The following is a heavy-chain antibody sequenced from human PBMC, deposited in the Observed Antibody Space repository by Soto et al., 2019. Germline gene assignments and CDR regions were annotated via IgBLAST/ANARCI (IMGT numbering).Heavy chain of an antibody. J-gene: IGHJ4*02. V-gene: IGHV4-59*08. Sequence: QVQLQESGPGLVKPSETLSLTCTVSGGSISSYYWSWIRQPPGKGLEWIGYIYYSGSTNYNPSLKSRVTISVDTSKNQFSLKLSSVTAADTAVYYCARHARYCTNGVCYPYYFDYWGQGTLVTVSS. CDR3: ARHARYCTNGVCYPYYFDY. CDR2: IYYSGST. CDR1: GGSISSYY. D-gene: IGHD2-8*01.